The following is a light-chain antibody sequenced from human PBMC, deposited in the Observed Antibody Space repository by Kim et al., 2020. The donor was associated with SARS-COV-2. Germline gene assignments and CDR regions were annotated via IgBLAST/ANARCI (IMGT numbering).Light chain of an antibody. V-gene: IGKV3-20*01. CDR3: QQYGSSPRT. J-gene: IGKJ2*01. CDR2: GAS. CDR1: LSGSSSY. Sequence: LSPGERATLSCRARLSGSSSYLAWYQQKPGQAPRLLIYGASSRATGIPDRFSGSGSGTDFTLTISRLEPEDFAVYYCQQYGSSPRTFGQGTKLEI.